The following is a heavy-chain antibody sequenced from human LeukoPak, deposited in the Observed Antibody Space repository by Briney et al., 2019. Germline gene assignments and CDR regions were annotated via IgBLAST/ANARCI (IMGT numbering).Heavy chain of an antibody. CDR2: INPNSGGT. D-gene: IGHD1-26*01. Sequence: ASVKVSCKASGYTFTGYYMRWVRQAPGQGLEWMGRINPNSGGTNYAQKFQGRVTMTRDTSISTAYMELSRLRSDDTAVYYSARPSSGSGSKPALDYWGQGTLVTVSS. J-gene: IGHJ4*02. CDR1: GYTFTGYY. V-gene: IGHV1-2*06. CDR3: ARPSSGSGSKPALDY.